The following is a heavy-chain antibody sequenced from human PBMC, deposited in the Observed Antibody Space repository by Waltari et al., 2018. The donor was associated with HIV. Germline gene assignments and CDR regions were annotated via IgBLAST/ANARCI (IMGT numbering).Heavy chain of an antibody. CDR3: ARDWGSGSYR. V-gene: IGHV3-48*03. Sequence: EVTAVESGGGSVQPGASLGLPGAASGFTFRCYEMNWVRQAPGKGLEWVSYISSSGSTIYYADSVKGRFTISRDNAKNSLYLQMNSLRAEDTAVYYCARDWGSGSYRWGQGTLVTVSS. D-gene: IGHD3-10*01. CDR1: GFTFRCYE. J-gene: IGHJ4*02. CDR2: ISSSGSTI.